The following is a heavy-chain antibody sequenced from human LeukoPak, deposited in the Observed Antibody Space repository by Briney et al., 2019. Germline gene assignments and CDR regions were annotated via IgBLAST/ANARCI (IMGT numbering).Heavy chain of an antibody. Sequence: PSETLSLTCTVSGGSISSGDYYWSWIRQPPGKGLEWIGYIYYSGSTYYNPSLKSRVTISVDTSKNQFSLKLSSVTAADTAVYYCARADMTTVTTGASGSFDYWGQGTLVTVSS. CDR3: ARADMTTVTTGASGSFDY. CDR2: IYYSGST. CDR1: GGSISSGDYY. J-gene: IGHJ4*02. V-gene: IGHV4-30-4*01. D-gene: IGHD4-17*01.